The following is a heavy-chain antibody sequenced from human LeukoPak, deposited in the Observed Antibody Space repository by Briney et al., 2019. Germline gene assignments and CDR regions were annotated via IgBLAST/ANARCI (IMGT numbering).Heavy chain of an antibody. Sequence: GGSLTLSCAASGFTFSSYWMHWVRHAPGKGLVWVSHINSDGSSKSYADSVKSLFTISRNNAKNTLYLQMNSVRAEDTAVYYCARDRAYSIDYWGQGALVTVSS. D-gene: IGHD5-18*01. CDR2: INSDGSSK. J-gene: IGHJ4*02. CDR3: ARDRAYSIDY. CDR1: GFTFSSYW. V-gene: IGHV3-74*01.